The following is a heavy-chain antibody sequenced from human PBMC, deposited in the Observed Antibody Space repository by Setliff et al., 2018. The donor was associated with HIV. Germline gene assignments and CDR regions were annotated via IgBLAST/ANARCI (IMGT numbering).Heavy chain of an antibody. V-gene: IGHV4-59*08. CDR1: GGSINNYF. CDR2: IYYSGET. D-gene: IGHD1-1*01. CDR3: ARGPTRFYFDY. Sequence: PSETLSLTCTVSGGSINNYFWSWIRQSPGRGLEWIGYIYYSGETNYNPSLKSRVTMSVDTSKNQFSLKLNSLIAADTAVYFCARGPTRFYFDYWGQGTLVTVSS. J-gene: IGHJ4*02.